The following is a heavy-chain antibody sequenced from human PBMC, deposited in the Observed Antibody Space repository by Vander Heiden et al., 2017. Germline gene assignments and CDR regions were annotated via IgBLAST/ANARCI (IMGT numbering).Heavy chain of an antibody. CDR1: GYTFTYYY. CDR2: VDTEAGEK. Sequence: EVQLVQSGAEVKKPRATVKISCQVSGYTFTYYYMHWVQQATGKGLECMGLVDTEAGEKIYAEKDQGRVTITADTSTDTAYTELRRMRSEETAVYYSPTVPPGDRSSWSYYWGQGTMVTVFS. V-gene: IGHV1-69-2*01. J-gene: IGHJ4*02. CDR3: PTVPPGDRSSWSYY. D-gene: IGHD6-13*01.